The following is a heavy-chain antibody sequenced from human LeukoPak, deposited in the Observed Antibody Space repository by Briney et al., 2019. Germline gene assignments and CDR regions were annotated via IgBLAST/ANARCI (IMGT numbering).Heavy chain of an antibody. Sequence: GGSLRLSCAVSGFTVSGNYMSWVRQAPGKGLEWVSLIYSGGTTYYADSVKGRFTISRDNSKNTLYLQMNSLRAEDTAVYYCARDLAVRGVIISAYFDYWGQGTLVTVSS. CDR2: IYSGGTT. D-gene: IGHD3-10*01. J-gene: IGHJ4*02. CDR3: ARDLAVRGVIISAYFDY. CDR1: GFTVSGNY. V-gene: IGHV3-53*05.